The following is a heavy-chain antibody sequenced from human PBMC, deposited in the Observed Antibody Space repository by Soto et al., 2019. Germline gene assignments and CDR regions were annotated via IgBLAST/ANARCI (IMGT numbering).Heavy chain of an antibody. V-gene: IGHV1-2*04. J-gene: IGHJ4*02. CDR1: GYTFTGYY. Sequence: ASVKVSCKASGYTFTGYYMHWVRQAPGQGLEWMGWINPNSGGTNYAQKFQGWVTMTSDTSISTAYMELSRLRSDDTAVYAGERASGRSEGDYFDYWGQGTLVTVSS. D-gene: IGHD3-10*01. CDR3: ERASGRSEGDYFDY. CDR2: INPNSGGT.